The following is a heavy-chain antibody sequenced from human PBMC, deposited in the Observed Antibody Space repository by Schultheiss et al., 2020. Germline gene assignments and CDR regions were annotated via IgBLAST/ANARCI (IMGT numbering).Heavy chain of an antibody. CDR2: ISYDGSNK. CDR3: ASRGALPRPRYSNYRVGWFDP. CDR1: GFTFSSYA. J-gene: IGHJ5*02. D-gene: IGHD4-11*01. Sequence: GESLKISCAASGFTFSSYAMHWVRQAPGKGLEWVAVISYDGSNKYYADSVKGRFTISRDNSKNTLYLQMNSLRAEDTAVYYCASRGALPRPRYSNYRVGWFDPWGQGTLVTVSS. V-gene: IGHV3-30-3*01.